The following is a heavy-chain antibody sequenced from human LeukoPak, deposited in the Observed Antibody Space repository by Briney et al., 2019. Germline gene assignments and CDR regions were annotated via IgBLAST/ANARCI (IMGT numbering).Heavy chain of an antibody. D-gene: IGHD6-13*01. CDR1: GFTFSSYA. Sequence: GGSLRLSCAASGFTFSSYAMHWVRQAPGKGPEWVAVISYDGSNKYYADSVKGRFTISRDNSKNTLYLQMNSLRAEDTAVYYCARVFGSSSWYYFDYWGQGTLVTVSS. V-gene: IGHV3-30-3*01. J-gene: IGHJ4*02. CDR3: ARVFGSSSWYYFDY. CDR2: ISYDGSNK.